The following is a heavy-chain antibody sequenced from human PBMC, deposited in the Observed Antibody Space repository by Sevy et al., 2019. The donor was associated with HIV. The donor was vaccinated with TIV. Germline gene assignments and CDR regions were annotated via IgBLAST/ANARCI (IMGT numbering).Heavy chain of an antibody. Sequence: GGSLRLSCAASGFTFKYHGMHWVRQAPGKGLEWLSLISSYGSNKYYADSVKGRFTISRDNAKNTVSVQMNSLRPEDTATYYCAKDGGHIDIDYWGQGILVTVSS. CDR1: GFTFKYHG. CDR3: AKDGGHIDIDY. D-gene: IGHD2-15*01. V-gene: IGHV3-30*18. CDR2: ISSYGSNK. J-gene: IGHJ4*02.